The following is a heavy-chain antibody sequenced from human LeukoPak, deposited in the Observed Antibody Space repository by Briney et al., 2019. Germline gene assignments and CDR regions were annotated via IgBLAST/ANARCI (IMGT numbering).Heavy chain of an antibody. D-gene: IGHD4-17*01. CDR2: IKSKTDGGTT. CDR1: GFTFSHAW. J-gene: IGHJ4*02. V-gene: IGHV3-15*01. Sequence: GGSLRLSCVASGFTFSHAWMSWVRQAPGKGLEWVGRIKSKTDGGTTDYAAPVKGRFTISRDDSKNTLYLQMSSLKTEDTAVCYCTTDYGDGDYWGQGTLVTVSS. CDR3: TTDYGDGDY.